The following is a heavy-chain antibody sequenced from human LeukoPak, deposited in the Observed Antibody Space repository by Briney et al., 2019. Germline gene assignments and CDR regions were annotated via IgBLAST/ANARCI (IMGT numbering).Heavy chain of an antibody. Sequence: GGSLRLSCAASGFTFSSYAMHWVRQAPGKGLEWVAVISYDGSNKYYADSVKGRFTISRDNSKNTLYLQMNSLRAEDTAVYYCARDYYYDSSGYQFYYYYGMDVWGQGTTVTVS. CDR1: GFTFSSYA. J-gene: IGHJ6*02. CDR3: ARDYYYDSSGYQFYYYYGMDV. CDR2: ISYDGSNK. D-gene: IGHD3-22*01. V-gene: IGHV3-30-3*01.